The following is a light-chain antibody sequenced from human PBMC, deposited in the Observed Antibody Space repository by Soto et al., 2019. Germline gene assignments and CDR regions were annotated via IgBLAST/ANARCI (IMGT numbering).Light chain of an antibody. CDR3: QSYDSSLSALYV. Sequence: QSVLTQPPSVCGAPGQRVTISCTGRSSNIGAGYDVHWYQQLPGTAPKLLIYGNSNRPSGVPDRFSGSKSGTSASLAITGLQAEDEADYYCQSYDSSLSALYVFGTGTKVTVL. CDR1: SSNIGAGYD. V-gene: IGLV1-40*01. CDR2: GNS. J-gene: IGLJ1*01.